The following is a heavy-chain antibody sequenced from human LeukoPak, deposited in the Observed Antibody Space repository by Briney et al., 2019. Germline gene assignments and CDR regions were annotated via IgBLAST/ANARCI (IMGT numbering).Heavy chain of an antibody. CDR1: GGSTGSDY. CDR2: VYYSGVT. D-gene: IGHD4-17*01. Sequence: SETLSLTCSVSGGSTGSDYWSWIRQPPGKGLEWIAYVYYSGVTSYNPSLKSRVAISIDTSKNQFSLNLTSVTAADTAVYYCARHLRGYGDYASYFDFWGQGTLVTVSS. CDR3: ARHLRGYGDYASYFDF. V-gene: IGHV4-59*08. J-gene: IGHJ4*02.